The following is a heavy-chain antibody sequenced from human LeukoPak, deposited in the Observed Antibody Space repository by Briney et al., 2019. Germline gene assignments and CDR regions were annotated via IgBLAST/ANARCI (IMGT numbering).Heavy chain of an antibody. V-gene: IGHV3-30*18. CDR3: AKARYYYDFWG. Sequence: GGSLRLSCAASGFTFSSYGMHWVRQAPGKGLEWVAVISYDGSNKYYADSVKGRFTISRDNSKNTLYLQMNSLRAEDTAVYYCAKARYYYDFWGWGQGTLVTVSS. D-gene: IGHD3-3*01. CDR1: GFTFSSYG. CDR2: ISYDGSNK. J-gene: IGHJ4*02.